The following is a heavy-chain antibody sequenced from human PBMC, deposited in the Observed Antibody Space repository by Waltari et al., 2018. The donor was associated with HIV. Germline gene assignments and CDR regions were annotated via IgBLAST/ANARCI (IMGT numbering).Heavy chain of an antibody. Sequence: EVKLVESGGGLVQPGGSLSLSCAAAGLTFSSYWLHCVRQAPGKGLVWVSRINSDGSSTSYADSVKGRFTISRDNAKNTLYLQMNSLRAEDTAVYYCASGYSSSWRSDYYYYGMDVWGQGTTVTVSS. CDR2: INSDGSST. D-gene: IGHD6-13*01. J-gene: IGHJ6*02. V-gene: IGHV3-74*01. CDR3: ASGYSSSWRSDYYYYGMDV. CDR1: GLTFSSYW.